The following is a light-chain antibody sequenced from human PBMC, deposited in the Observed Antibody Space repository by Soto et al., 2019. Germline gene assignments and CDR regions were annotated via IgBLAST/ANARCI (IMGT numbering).Light chain of an antibody. J-gene: IGLJ2*01. Sequence: SYELTQPPSVSGAPGQTARITCGGSTIGSKSVHWYQQKPGQAPVLVVHDDSDRPSGIPERFSGSNSGNTATLTVSRVEAGDEADYFCQLSDSSADRVVFGGGTKLTVL. CDR3: QLSDSSADRVV. CDR1: TIGSKS. CDR2: DDS. V-gene: IGLV3-21*02.